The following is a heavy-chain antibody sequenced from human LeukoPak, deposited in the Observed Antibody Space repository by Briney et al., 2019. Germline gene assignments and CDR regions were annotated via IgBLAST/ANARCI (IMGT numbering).Heavy chain of an antibody. Sequence: GGSLRLSRVASGFTFDSYWMSWVRQAPGRGLEWVANIKPDGSDKFYVDSVKSRFTISRDNAKNSVYLQMNSLRVDETAVYYCARGGSDYWGQGTLVTVSS. CDR1: GFTFDSYW. D-gene: IGHD2-15*01. CDR3: ARGGSDY. J-gene: IGHJ4*02. CDR2: IKPDGSDK. V-gene: IGHV3-7*01.